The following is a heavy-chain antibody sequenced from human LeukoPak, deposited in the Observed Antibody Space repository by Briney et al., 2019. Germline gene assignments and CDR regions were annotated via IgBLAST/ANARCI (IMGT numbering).Heavy chain of an antibody. V-gene: IGHV1-69*04. D-gene: IGHD5-12*01. J-gene: IGHJ6*02. CDR2: IIPILGIA. CDR3: ARDRDSGYDSYYYYGMDV. Sequence: GASVKVSCKASGGTFSRYAISWVRQAPGQGLEWMGRIIPILGIANYAQKFQGRVTITADKSTSTAYMELSSLRSEDTAVYYCARDRDSGYDSYYYYGMDVWGQGTTVTVSS. CDR1: GGTFSRYA.